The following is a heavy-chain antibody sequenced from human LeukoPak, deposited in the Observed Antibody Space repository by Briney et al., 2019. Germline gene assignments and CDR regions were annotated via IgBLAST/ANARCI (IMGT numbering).Heavy chain of an antibody. Sequence: SETLSLTCTVSGGSISSSSYYWGWIRQPPGKGLEWIGSIYYSGSTYYNPSLKSRVTISVDTSKNQFSLKLSSVTAADTAVYYCARRSIAARPFDYWGQGTLVTVSS. D-gene: IGHD6-6*01. V-gene: IGHV4-39*07. CDR1: GGSISSSSYY. J-gene: IGHJ4*02. CDR2: IYYSGST. CDR3: ARRSIAARPFDY.